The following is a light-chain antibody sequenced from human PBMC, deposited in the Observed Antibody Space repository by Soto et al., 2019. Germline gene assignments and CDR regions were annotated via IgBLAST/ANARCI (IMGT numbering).Light chain of an antibody. CDR2: DAS. Sequence: DIQMTQSSSTLSASVGDRVTITCRASLGISTWLAWYQQKPGKAPKLLIYDASNLESGVPSRFSGSGSGTDFTLTISGLQPDDFATYSCQQYNSYPYTFGQGTKLEIK. J-gene: IGKJ2*01. V-gene: IGKV1-5*01. CDR1: LGISTW. CDR3: QQYNSYPYT.